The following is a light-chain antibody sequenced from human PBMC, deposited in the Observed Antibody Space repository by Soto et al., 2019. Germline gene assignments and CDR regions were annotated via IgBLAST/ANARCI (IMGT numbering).Light chain of an antibody. Sequence: DIQMTQSPSTLSASVGDRVTITCRASQSISNWLAWYQQKPGKAPKLLIYDASSLESGVPSRFSGSGSETEFTLTINSLQPDDFATYYCQQYKSYWTFGQGTKVDIK. CDR2: DAS. J-gene: IGKJ1*01. CDR1: QSISNW. V-gene: IGKV1-5*01. CDR3: QQYKSYWT.